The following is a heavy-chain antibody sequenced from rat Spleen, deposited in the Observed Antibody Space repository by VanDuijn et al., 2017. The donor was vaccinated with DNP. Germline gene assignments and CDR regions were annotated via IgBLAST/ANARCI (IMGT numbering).Heavy chain of an antibody. J-gene: IGHJ3*01. D-gene: IGHD1-11*01. CDR3: TTHGASYGLNWFAY. CDR1: GFTFNKYW. V-gene: IGHV5-31*01. CDR2: ITSSGGST. Sequence: EVRLVESGGGLVQPGRSLKLSCAASGFTFNKYWMTWIRQVPGKGLEWVAAITSSGGSTYYPDSVKGRFTISRDNAKNTLYLQMDSLRSEDTATYYCTTHGASYGLNWFAYWGQGTLVTVSS.